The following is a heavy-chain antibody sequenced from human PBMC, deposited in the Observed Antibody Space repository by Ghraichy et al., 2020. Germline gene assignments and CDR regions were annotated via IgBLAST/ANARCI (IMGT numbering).Heavy chain of an antibody. J-gene: IGHJ6*02. CDR3: VRGYYYGMDV. CDR1: GFTFSTYW. V-gene: IGHV3-74*01. Sequence: GGSLRLSCAASGFTFSTYWMHWVRQAPGKGLVWISRINSDVSTTNYADSVKGRFTISRDSAKSTLYLQMNSLRAEDTAVYYCVRGYYYGMDVWGQGTTVTVCS. CDR2: INSDVSTT.